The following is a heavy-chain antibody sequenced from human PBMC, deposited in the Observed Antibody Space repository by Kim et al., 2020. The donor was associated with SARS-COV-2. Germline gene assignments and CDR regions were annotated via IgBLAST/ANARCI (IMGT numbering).Heavy chain of an antibody. V-gene: IGHV7-4-1*02. CDR2: INTNTGNP. J-gene: IGHJ5*02. Sequence: ASVKVSCKASGYTFTSYAMNWVRQAPGQGLEWMGWINTNTGNPTYAQGFTGRFVFSLDTSVSTAYLQISSLKAEDTAVYYCARDGIMDERGQWLVGTNWFDPWGQGTLVTVSS. D-gene: IGHD6-19*01. CDR3: ARDGIMDERGQWLVGTNWFDP. CDR1: GYTFTSYA.